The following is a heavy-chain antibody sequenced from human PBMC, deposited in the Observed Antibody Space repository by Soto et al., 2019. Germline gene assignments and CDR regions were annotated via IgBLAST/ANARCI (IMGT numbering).Heavy chain of an antibody. CDR3: ARTGYSSSWYSPRPRYMDV. V-gene: IGHV4-39*01. CDR2: IYYSGST. D-gene: IGHD6-13*01. CDR1: GGSISSSSYY. Sequence: LSLTCTVSGGSISSSSYYWGWIRQPPGKGLEWIGSIYYSGSTYYNPSLKSRVTISVDTSKNQFSLKLSSVTAADTAVYYCARTGYSSSWYSPRPRYMDVWGQGTTVTVSS. J-gene: IGHJ6*02.